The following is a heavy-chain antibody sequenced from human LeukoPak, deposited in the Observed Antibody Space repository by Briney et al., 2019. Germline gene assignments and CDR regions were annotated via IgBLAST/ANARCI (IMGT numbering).Heavy chain of an antibody. CDR2: ISYDGSNK. Sequence: GGSLRLSCAASGFTFSSYAMHWVRQAPGKGLEWVAVISYDGSNKYYADSVKGRFTISRDNSKNTLYLQMNSLRAEDTAVYYCARDPYYYDSSGYFDYWGQGTLVTVSS. V-gene: IGHV3-30-3*01. CDR1: GFTFSSYA. CDR3: ARDPYYYDSSGYFDY. D-gene: IGHD3-22*01. J-gene: IGHJ4*02.